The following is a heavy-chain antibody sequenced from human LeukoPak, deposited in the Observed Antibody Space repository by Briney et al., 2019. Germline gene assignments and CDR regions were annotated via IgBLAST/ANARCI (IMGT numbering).Heavy chain of an antibody. V-gene: IGHV3-64*01. CDR1: GFTFSSYA. J-gene: IGHJ4*02. Sequence: PGGSLRLSCAASGFTFSSYAMHWVRQAPGKGLEYVSAISSNGGSTYHANSVKGRFTISRDNSKNTLYLQMGSLRAEDMAVYYCARVRGLLFDYWGQGTLVTVSS. CDR2: ISSNGGST. CDR3: ARVRGLLFDY.